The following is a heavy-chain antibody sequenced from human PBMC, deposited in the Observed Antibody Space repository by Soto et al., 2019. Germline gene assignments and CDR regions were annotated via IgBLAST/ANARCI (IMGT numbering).Heavy chain of an antibody. J-gene: IGHJ4*02. V-gene: IGHV1-69*06. CDR3: ARDGLGYDSSGEGPL. Sequence: SVKVSCKASGGTFSSYAISWVRQAPGQGLEWMGGIIPIFGTANYAQKFQGRVTITADKSTSAAYMELSSLRSEDTAVYYCARDGLGYDSSGEGPLWGQGTLVTVSS. CDR1: GGTFSSYA. D-gene: IGHD3-22*01. CDR2: IIPIFGTA.